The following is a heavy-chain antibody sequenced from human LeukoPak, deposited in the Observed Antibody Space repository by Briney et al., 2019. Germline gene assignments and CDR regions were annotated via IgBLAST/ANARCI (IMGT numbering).Heavy chain of an antibody. Sequence: GASVKVSCKASGGSFVGYAVAWVRQAPGQGLEWMGGIIPVSGTANYTQQFQGRVTIIADISTNTVYMELSSLTSDDAAVYYCARDRREAVLLWFGDPTVEASRRFDYWGQGTLVTVSS. J-gene: IGHJ4*02. CDR2: IIPVSGTA. V-gene: IGHV1-69*06. D-gene: IGHD3-10*01. CDR1: GGSFVGYA. CDR3: ARDRREAVLLWFGDPTVEASRRFDY.